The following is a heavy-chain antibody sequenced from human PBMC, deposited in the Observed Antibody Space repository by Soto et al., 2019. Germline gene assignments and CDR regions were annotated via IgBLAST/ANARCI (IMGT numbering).Heavy chain of an antibody. Sequence: GGSLRLSCAASGVTFCSYAMSWVRQAPGKGLEWVSAISGSGGSTYYADSVKGRFTISRDNSKNTLYLQMNSLRAEDTAVYYCAKSAMVRGVRKYYYYYMDVWGKGTTVTVS. D-gene: IGHD3-10*01. J-gene: IGHJ6*03. CDR3: AKSAMVRGVRKYYYYYMDV. V-gene: IGHV3-23*01. CDR1: GVTFCSYA. CDR2: ISGSGGST.